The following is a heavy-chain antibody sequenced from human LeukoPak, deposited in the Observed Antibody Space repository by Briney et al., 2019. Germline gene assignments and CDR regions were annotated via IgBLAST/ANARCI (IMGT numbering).Heavy chain of an antibody. Sequence: SETLSLTCTVSGYAISRGYYWGLIRQPPGEGLGWIGIVVRNGNTHYNPSLNRRVTISVDESKNQFSLKLNAVTAADTDVYYCARDSSGWFEYWGQGTLVTVSS. V-gene: IGHV4-38-2*02. CDR1: GYAISRGYY. D-gene: IGHD6-19*01. CDR3: ARDSSGWFEY. CDR2: VVRNGNT. J-gene: IGHJ4*02.